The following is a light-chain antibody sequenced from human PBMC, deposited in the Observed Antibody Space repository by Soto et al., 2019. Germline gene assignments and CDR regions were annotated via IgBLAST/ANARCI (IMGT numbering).Light chain of an antibody. Sequence: EIVMTQSPATLSVSPGERATLSCRASQSISTHVAWYQQRPGQAPRALIYDASTRDTGTPARFSGSGSGTEFTLTISSLQSEDFALYHCQQYNQWPRTFGQGTKLEIK. CDR1: QSISTH. V-gene: IGKV3-15*01. CDR2: DAS. J-gene: IGKJ2*01. CDR3: QQYNQWPRT.